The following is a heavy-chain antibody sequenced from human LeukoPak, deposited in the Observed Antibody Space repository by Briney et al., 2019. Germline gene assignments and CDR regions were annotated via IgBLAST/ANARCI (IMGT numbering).Heavy chain of an antibody. CDR3: ARMTARDHDAFDI. CDR1: GGSIRGYY. Sequence: SETLSLTCNVSGGSIRGYYWSWIRQPPGKGLEWIGYIYSSGSTNYNPSLKSRVTMSVDTSKNQFSLQLSSVTAADTAVYYCARMTARDHDAFDIWGQGTMVTVSS. J-gene: IGHJ3*02. D-gene: IGHD2-21*02. V-gene: IGHV4-59*12. CDR2: IYSSGST.